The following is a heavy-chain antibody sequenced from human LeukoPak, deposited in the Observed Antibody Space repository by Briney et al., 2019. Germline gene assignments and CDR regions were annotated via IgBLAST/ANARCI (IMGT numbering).Heavy chain of an antibody. CDR2: TSSSDAGT. V-gene: IGHV3-23*01. Sequence: SGGSLRLSCAASGFTLSTYAMSWVRQTPGKGLEWFAATSSSDAGTYHADSVRGRFTISRDNSKNTLYLQMNSLRAEDAAVYFCAKAPVTSCRGAYCYPFDSWGQGTLVTVSS. CDR1: GFTLSTYA. D-gene: IGHD2-21*01. J-gene: IGHJ4*02. CDR3: AKAPVTSCRGAYCYPFDS.